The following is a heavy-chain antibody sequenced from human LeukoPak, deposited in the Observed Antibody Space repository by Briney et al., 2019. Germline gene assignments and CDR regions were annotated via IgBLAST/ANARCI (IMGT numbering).Heavy chain of an antibody. CDR2: VTGSGERT. CDR3: AREGYSGYIDY. D-gene: IGHD5-12*01. CDR1: GFVFRNYA. Sequence: GGSLRLSCAASGFVFRNYAMTWVRQAPGKGLEWVSVVTGSGERTVYADSVKGRFTISRDNAKNSLYLQMNSLRAEDTAVYYCAREGYSGYIDYWGQGTLVTVSS. V-gene: IGHV3-23*01. J-gene: IGHJ4*02.